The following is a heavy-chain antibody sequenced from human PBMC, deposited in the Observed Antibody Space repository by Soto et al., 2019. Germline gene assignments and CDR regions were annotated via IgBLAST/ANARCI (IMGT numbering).Heavy chain of an antibody. Sequence: QVQLQESGPGLVKPSQTLSLTCTVSGGSISSGGYYWSWIRQHPGKGLEWIGYIYYSGSTYYNPSLKSRVTISVDTSKNQFSLKLSSVTAADTAVYYCARDSSGELSKWELGFDPWGQGTLVTVSS. CDR2: IYYSGST. D-gene: IGHD3-10*01. V-gene: IGHV4-31*03. CDR1: GGSISSGGYY. CDR3: ARDSSGELSKWELGFDP. J-gene: IGHJ5*02.